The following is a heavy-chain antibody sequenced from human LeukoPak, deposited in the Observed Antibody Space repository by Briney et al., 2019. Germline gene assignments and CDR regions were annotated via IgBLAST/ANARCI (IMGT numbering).Heavy chain of an antibody. D-gene: IGHD6-6*01. J-gene: IGHJ4*02. CDR3: ARGFQAYSSSSAELDY. V-gene: IGHV1-69*13. CDR1: GYTFTSYY. CDR2: IIPIFGTA. Sequence: ASVKVSCKASGYTFTSYYMHWVRQAPGQGLEWMGGIIPIFGTANYAQKFQGRVTITADESTSTAYMELSSLRSEDTAVYYCARGFQAYSSSSAELDYWGQGTLVTVSS.